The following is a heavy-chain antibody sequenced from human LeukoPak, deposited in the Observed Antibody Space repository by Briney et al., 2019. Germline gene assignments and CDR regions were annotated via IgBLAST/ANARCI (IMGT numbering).Heavy chain of an antibody. J-gene: IGHJ3*02. CDR2: INPNSGGT. CDR3: ASSNLPEEVPGYSSSWVAFDI. CDR1: GYTFTGYY. Sequence: ASVKVSCKASGYTFTGYYMHWVRQAPGQGLEWMGWINPNSGGTSYAQKFQGWVTMTRDTSISTAYMELSRLRSDGTAVYYCASSNLPEEVPGYSSSWVAFDIWGQGTMVTVSS. D-gene: IGHD6-13*01. V-gene: IGHV1-2*04.